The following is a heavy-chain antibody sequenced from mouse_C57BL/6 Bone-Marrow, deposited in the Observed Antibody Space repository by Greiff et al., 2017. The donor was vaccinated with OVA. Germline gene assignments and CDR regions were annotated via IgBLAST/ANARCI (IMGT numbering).Heavy chain of an antibody. CDR1: GFTFSSYG. CDR3: ARHAYGSSDFDY. Sequence: DVHLVESGGDLVKPGGSLKLSCAASGFTFSSYGMSWVRQTPDKRLEWVATISSGGSYTYYPDSVKGRFTISRDKAKNTLYLQMSSMKSEDTALYYCARHAYGSSDFDYWGQGTTLTVSS. V-gene: IGHV5-6*01. J-gene: IGHJ2*01. CDR2: ISSGGSYT. D-gene: IGHD1-1*01.